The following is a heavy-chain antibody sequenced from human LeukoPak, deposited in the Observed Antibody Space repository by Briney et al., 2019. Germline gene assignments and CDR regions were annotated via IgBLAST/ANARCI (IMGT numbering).Heavy chain of an antibody. CDR3: ARQEYRPAALFDC. J-gene: IGHJ4*02. Sequence: PGRSLRLSCVTSEFTFSSYGMHWVRQAPGKGLEWVALIWSDGSSIHYADSVKGRFTISRDNSKNTLYLQMNSLRAEDTAIYYCARQEYRPAALFDCWGQGTLVTVSS. D-gene: IGHD2/OR15-2a*01. V-gene: IGHV3-33*01. CDR2: IWSDGSSI. CDR1: EFTFSSYG.